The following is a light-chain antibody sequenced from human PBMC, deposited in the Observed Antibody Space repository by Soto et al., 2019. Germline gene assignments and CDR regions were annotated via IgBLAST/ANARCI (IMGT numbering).Light chain of an antibody. V-gene: IGLV2-14*01. CDR1: SSDVGTRNF. CDR3: CSYAGSYTPYV. CDR2: QVT. Sequence: QSVLTQPASVSGSPGQSITISCTGTSSDVGTRNFVSWYQQHPGKAPKLMNYQVTKRPSGVSNRFSGSKSGNTASLTISGLQAEDEADYFCCSYAGSYTPYVFGTGTKVTVL. J-gene: IGLJ1*01.